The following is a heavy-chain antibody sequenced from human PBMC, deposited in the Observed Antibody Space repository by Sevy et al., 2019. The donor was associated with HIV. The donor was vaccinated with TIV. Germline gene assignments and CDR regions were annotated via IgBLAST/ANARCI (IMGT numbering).Heavy chain of an antibody. D-gene: IGHD6-13*01. V-gene: IGHV1-18*01. CDR2: ISAYNGNT. Sequence: ASVKVSCKASGYTFTSYGISWVRQAPGQGLEWMGWISAYNGNTNYAQKLQGRVTMTTDTSTSTAYMELRSLRSDDTAVYYCATPNPYSSSWYSAEDYYYMDVWGKGTTVTVSS. CDR3: ATPNPYSSSWYSAEDYYYMDV. CDR1: GYTFTSYG. J-gene: IGHJ6*03.